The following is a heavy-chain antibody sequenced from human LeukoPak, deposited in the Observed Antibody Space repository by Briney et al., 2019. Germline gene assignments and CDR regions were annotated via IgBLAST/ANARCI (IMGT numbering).Heavy chain of an antibody. V-gene: IGHV4-4*07. D-gene: IGHD5-18*01. CDR2: IYTSGST. J-gene: IGHJ4*02. Sequence: SETLSLTCTVSGGSISSYYWSWIRQPAGKGLEWIGRIYTSGSTNYNPSLKSRVTMSVDTSKNQLSLKLSSVTAADTAVYYCARDRPDTAMATFDYWGQGTLVTVSS. CDR1: GGSISSYY. CDR3: ARDRPDTAMATFDY.